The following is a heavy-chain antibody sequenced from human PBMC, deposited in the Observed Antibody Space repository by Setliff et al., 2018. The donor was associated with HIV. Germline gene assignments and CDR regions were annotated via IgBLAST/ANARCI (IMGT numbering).Heavy chain of an antibody. CDR1: GFIFSTFP. CDR2: MSGDANSQ. Sequence: PGGSLRLSCAASGFIFSTFPMHWVRQAPGKGLEWVAVMSGDANSQYYADSVRGRFTISRDNSKNTVYLQMNSLTTEDTAVYYCSRHLGYCSTTNSCWGQGTPVTVSS. CDR3: SRHLGYCSTTNSC. D-gene: IGHD2-2*03. J-gene: IGHJ4*02. V-gene: IGHV3-30*01.